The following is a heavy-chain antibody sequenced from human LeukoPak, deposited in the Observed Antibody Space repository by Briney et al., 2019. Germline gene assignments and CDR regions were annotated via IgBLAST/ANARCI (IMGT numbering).Heavy chain of an antibody. J-gene: IGHJ5*02. V-gene: IGHV4-34*01. CDR3: ARHLLGSGTYDRHFDP. D-gene: IGHD3-10*01. Sequence: SETLSLTCGVYGGSFSDYYWSWIRQPPGKGLEWIGEINHGGYTNYNPSLKSRVTISFDTSKNQVSLRVSSVTAADTAVYYCARHLLGSGTYDRHFDPWGQGTPVTVSS. CDR2: INHGGYT. CDR1: GGSFSDYY.